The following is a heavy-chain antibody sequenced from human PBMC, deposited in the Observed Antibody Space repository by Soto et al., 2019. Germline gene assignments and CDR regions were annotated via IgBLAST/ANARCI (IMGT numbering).Heavy chain of an antibody. CDR3: ARVLSYYDSSGVDNWFDP. CDR1: GGTFSSYA. Sequence: AASVKVSCKASGGTFSSYAISWVRQAPGQGLEWMGGIIPIFGTANYAQKFQGRVTITADESTSTAYMELSSLRSEDTAVYYCARVLSYYDSSGVDNWFDPWGQGALVTVSS. D-gene: IGHD3-22*01. CDR2: IIPIFGTA. V-gene: IGHV1-69*13. J-gene: IGHJ5*02.